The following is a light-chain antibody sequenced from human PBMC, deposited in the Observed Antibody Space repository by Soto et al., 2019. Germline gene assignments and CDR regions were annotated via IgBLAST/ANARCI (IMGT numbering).Light chain of an antibody. V-gene: IGKV1-5*03. CDR1: QTISSW. J-gene: IGKJ1*01. CDR3: QHYNSYSEA. CDR2: KAS. Sequence: DIQMTQTTSTLSGSVGDRVTITFLASQTISSWLAWYQQKPGKAPKLLIYKASTLKSGVPSRFSGSGSGTEFTLTISSLQPDDFATYYCQHYNSYSEAFGQGTNVDIK.